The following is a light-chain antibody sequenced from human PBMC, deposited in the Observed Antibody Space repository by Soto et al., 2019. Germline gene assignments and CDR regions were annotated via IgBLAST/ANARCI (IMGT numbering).Light chain of an antibody. J-gene: IGKJ1*01. V-gene: IGKV3-15*01. Sequence: IVMTQSPATLSVSPGERVTLSCRASQNIYSNIAWYQQRPGQAPRLLIYRASTRATGVPARFSGSGSGTDFTLTISSLLSEDFTVYSCLQYHNLWAFGQGTNVDIK. CDR3: LQYHNLWA. CDR2: RAS. CDR1: QNIYSN.